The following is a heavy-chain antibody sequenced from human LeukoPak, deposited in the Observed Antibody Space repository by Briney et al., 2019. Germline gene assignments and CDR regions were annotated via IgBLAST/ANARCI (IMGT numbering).Heavy chain of an antibody. Sequence: RPAGSLTLSCAASGFIFSKYSMQWVRQAPGKGLVWVSYISSSSDTIYYADSVKGRFTISRDNAKNSLYLQMNSLRAADTAVYYCASALGAHYFDYWGQGTLVTVSS. D-gene: IGHD1-26*01. CDR3: ASALGAHYFDY. CDR1: GFIFSKYS. V-gene: IGHV3-48*04. J-gene: IGHJ4*02. CDR2: ISSSSDTI.